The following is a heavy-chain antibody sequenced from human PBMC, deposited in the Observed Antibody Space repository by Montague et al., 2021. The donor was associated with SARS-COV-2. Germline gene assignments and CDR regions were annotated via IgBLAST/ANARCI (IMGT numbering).Heavy chain of an antibody. Sequence: TTTYNPSLEIRLTISRDTSKNQFSLSLASVTAADTALYYCAVVPLIRGHWFLDLWGRGTLVSVSS. V-gene: IGHV4-59*03. J-gene: IGHJ2*01. CDR3: AVVPLIRGHWFLDL. D-gene: IGHD2-15*01. CDR2: TT.